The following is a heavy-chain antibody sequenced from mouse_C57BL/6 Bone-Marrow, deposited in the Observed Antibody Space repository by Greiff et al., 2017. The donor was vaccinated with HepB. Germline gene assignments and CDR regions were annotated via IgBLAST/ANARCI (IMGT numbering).Heavy chain of an antibody. V-gene: IGHV1-47*01. D-gene: IGHD2-1*01. J-gene: IGHJ1*03. CDR1: GYTFTTYP. CDR2: FHPYNDDT. CDR3: ARAYGNYWYFDV. Sequence: VQRVESGAELVKPGASVKMSCKASGYTFTTYPIEWMKQNHGKSLEWIGNFHPYNDDTKYNEKFKGTATLTVEKSSSTVYLELSRLTSDDSAVYYCARAYGNYWYFDVWGTGTTVTVSS.